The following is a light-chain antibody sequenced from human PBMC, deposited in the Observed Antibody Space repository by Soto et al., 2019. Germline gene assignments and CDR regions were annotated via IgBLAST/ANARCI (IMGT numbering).Light chain of an antibody. V-gene: IGKV3-15*01. CDR3: QQYNNWPHT. CDR1: QSVSSD. Sequence: EIVMTQSPATLSVSPGERATLSCRASQSVSSDLALYLHKPGQAPSLLVYAASTRATGMPATFSGSGSGTASSLTIRRLQSEDFAFYYCQQYNNWPHTFGQGTKLELK. J-gene: IGKJ2*01. CDR2: AAS.